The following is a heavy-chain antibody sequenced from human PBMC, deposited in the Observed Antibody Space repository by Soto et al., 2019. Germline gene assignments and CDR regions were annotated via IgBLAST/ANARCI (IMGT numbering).Heavy chain of an antibody. CDR2: INQSGST. V-gene: IGHV4-34*01. CDR1: GGSISGYY. J-gene: IGHJ4*02. D-gene: IGHD1-26*01. CDR3: ARARGGSGSYVY. Sequence: QVHLQQWGAGLLKPSETLSLTCAVYGGSISGYYYSWIRQSPGKGLEWMGEINQSGSTNYNPSLKSRVTVSTDTSKNQFSLKMNSVTAADTSIYYCARARGGSGSYVYWGQGTLVNVSS.